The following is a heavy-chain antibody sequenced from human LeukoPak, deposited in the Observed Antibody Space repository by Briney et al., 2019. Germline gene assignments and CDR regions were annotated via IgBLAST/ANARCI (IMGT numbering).Heavy chain of an antibody. CDR1: GFTFSSYA. D-gene: IGHD1-26*01. CDR3: ARDYWELPDY. CDR2: ISYDGSNK. J-gene: IGHJ4*02. V-gene: IGHV3-30*04. Sequence: QPGGSLRLSCAASGFTFSSYAMHWVRQAPGKGLEWVAVISYDGSNKYYADSVKGRFTISRDNSKNTLYLQVNSLRAEDTAVYYCARDYWELPDYWGQGTLVTVSS.